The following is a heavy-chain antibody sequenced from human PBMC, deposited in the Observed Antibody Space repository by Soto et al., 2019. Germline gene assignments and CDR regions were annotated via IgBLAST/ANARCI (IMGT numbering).Heavy chain of an antibody. CDR3: ASHFTGVLVLGASPPGGDNYGWDV. D-gene: IGHD2-15*01. Sequence: QVQLVQSGAEVKKPGSSVKVSCKASGGTFSRYTISWVRQAPGQGLEWMGRIIPILDIPNYAQNFQGRVTITADKSTSTAYMKRSSLRSDDTAVYYCASHFTGVLVLGASPPGGDNYGWDVWGQGTTVTVSS. CDR2: IIPILDIP. V-gene: IGHV1-69*02. CDR1: GGTFSRYT. J-gene: IGHJ6*02.